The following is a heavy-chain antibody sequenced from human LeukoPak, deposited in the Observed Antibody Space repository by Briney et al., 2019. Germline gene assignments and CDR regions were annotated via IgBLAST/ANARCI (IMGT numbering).Heavy chain of an antibody. CDR3: ARPSVSQDYFDY. Sequence: GGSLRLSCAASGFTFSSYSMNWVRQAPGKGLEWVSSISSSSSYIYYADSVKGRFTISRDNAKNSLYLQMNSLRAEDTAVYYCARPSVSQDYFDYWGQRTLVTVSS. CDR2: ISSSSSYI. J-gene: IGHJ4*02. V-gene: IGHV3-21*01. CDR1: GFTFSSYS.